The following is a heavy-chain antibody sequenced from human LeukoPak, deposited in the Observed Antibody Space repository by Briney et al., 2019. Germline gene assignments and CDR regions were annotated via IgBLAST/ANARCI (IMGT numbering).Heavy chain of an antibody. Sequence: PGGSLRLSCAVSGFTFSNAWMSWVRQAPGKGLEWVGRIKTKTDGGTTDYAAPVKGRFTISRDDSKNTLYLQMSSLKTEDTAVYYCTTAVVVTGFDSWGQGTLVTVSS. CDR2: IKTKTDGGTT. CDR1: GFTFSNAW. D-gene: IGHD2-21*02. V-gene: IGHV3-15*01. CDR3: TTAVVVTGFDS. J-gene: IGHJ4*02.